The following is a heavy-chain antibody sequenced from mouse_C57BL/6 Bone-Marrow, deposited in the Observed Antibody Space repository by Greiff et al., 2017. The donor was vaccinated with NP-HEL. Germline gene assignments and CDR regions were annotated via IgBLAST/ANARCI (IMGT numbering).Heavy chain of an antibody. D-gene: IGHD2-4*01. CDR2: IHPSDSDT. CDR3: AIIYYDYDDFAY. V-gene: IGHV1-74*01. J-gene: IGHJ3*01. CDR1: GYTFTSYW. Sequence: VQLQQPGAELVKPGASVKVSCKASGYTFTSYWMHWVKQRPGQGLEWIGRIHPSDSDTNYNQKFKGKATLTVDKSSSTAYMQLSSLTSEDSAVYYCAIIYYDYDDFAYWGQGTLVTVSA.